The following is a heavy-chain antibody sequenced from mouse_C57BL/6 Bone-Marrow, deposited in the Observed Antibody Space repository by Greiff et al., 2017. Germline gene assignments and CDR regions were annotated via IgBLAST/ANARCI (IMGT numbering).Heavy chain of an antibody. D-gene: IGHD2-2*01. CDR2: IHPSDSDT. V-gene: IGHV1-74*01. Sequence: LEWIGRIHPSDSDTNYNPTFKGKATLTVDKSSSTAYMQLSSLTSEDSAVYYCAIPIYDGYDYPYWYCDVWGTGTTVTVSS. J-gene: IGHJ1*03. CDR3: AIPIYDGYDYPYWYCDV.